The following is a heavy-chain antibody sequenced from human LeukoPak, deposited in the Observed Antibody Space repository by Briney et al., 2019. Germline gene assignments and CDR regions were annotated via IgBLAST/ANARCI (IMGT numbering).Heavy chain of an antibody. V-gene: IGHV3-9*01. CDR2: ISWNSGSI. CDR3: ARWGPYDILTGRIN. Sequence: GGSLRLSCATSGFTFDDYAMHWVRQAPGKGLEWVSGISWNSGSIGYADSVKGRFTISRDNAKNSLYLQMNSLRAEDTAVYYCARWGPYDILTGRINWGQGTLVTVSS. J-gene: IGHJ4*02. CDR1: GFTFDDYA. D-gene: IGHD3-9*01.